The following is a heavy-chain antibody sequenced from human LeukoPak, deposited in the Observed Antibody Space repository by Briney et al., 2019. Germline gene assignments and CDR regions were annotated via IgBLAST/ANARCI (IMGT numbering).Heavy chain of an antibody. V-gene: IGHV4-39*01. CDR2: VYYSGST. CDR1: GGPITNTNYY. CDR3: ARNRSDPTHQQTFDV. Sequence: PSETLSLTCTVSGGPITNTNYYWGWIRQPPGKGLEWIGSVYYSGSTHYNPSLKSRVTISVDTSKNQFSLNLISMTTADTAIYFCARNRSDPTHQQTFDVWGQGTTVTVSS. D-gene: IGHD3-16*02. J-gene: IGHJ3*01.